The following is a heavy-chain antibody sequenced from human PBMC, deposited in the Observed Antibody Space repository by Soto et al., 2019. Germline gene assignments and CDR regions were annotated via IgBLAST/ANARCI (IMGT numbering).Heavy chain of an antibody. D-gene: IGHD6-6*01. Sequence: QVQLQESGPGLVKPSETLSLTCTVSGGSVSSGSYYWSWIRQPPGQGLEWIGYISYSGSTNYNPSLKSRVTISVDTSKNQFSLTLSSVTAADTAVYYCASIAARPRYYFDYWGQGTLVTVSS. CDR1: GGSVSSGSYY. J-gene: IGHJ4*02. CDR3: ASIAARPRYYFDY. CDR2: ISYSGST. V-gene: IGHV4-61*01.